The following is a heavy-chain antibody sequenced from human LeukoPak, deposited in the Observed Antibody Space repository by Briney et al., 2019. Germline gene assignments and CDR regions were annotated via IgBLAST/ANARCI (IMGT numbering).Heavy chain of an antibody. CDR2: ISYDGSNK. Sequence: PGRSLRLSCAASGFTFSNYGMHWVRQAPGKGLEWVAVISYDGSNKYYADSVKGRFTISRDNAKNSLYLQMNSLRAEDTAVYYCASGYSGYDWVYWGQGTLVTVSS. D-gene: IGHD5-12*01. CDR1: GFTFSNYG. CDR3: ASGYSGYDWVY. V-gene: IGHV3-30*03. J-gene: IGHJ4*02.